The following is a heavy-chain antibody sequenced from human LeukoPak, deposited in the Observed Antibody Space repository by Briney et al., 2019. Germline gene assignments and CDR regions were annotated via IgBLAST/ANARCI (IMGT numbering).Heavy chain of an antibody. Sequence: GGSLRLSCAASGFTFNSYVMNRVRQAPGKGLEWVSGISGSGGSTYYADSVKGRFTISRDNSNNTLFLQMSSLRAGDTAVYYCAKGRSGYYDSRAKQIDYWGQGTLVTVSS. J-gene: IGHJ4*02. CDR3: AKGRSGYYDSRAKQIDY. D-gene: IGHD3-16*01. V-gene: IGHV3-23*01. CDR1: GFTFNSYV. CDR2: ISGSGGST.